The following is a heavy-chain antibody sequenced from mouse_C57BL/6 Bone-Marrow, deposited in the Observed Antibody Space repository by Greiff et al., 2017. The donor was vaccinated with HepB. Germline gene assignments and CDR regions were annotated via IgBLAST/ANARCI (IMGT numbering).Heavy chain of an antibody. J-gene: IGHJ3*01. V-gene: IGHV5-6*01. D-gene: IGHD4-1*02. CDR2: ISSGGSYT. CDR3: SNWSFAY. CDR1: GFTFSSYG. Sequence: EVQRVESGGDLVKPGGSLKLSCAASGFTFSSYGMSWVRQTPDKRLEWVATISSGGSYTYYPYSVKGRFTISRDNAKNTLYLQMSSLKSEDTAMYYCSNWSFAYWGQGTLVTVSA.